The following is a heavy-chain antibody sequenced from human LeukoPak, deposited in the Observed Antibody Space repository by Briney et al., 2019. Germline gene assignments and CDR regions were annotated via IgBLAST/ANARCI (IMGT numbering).Heavy chain of an antibody. J-gene: IGHJ6*03. CDR1: GYTFTGYY. V-gene: IGHV1-2*02. Sequence: GASVKVSCKASGYTFTGYYMHWVRQAPGQGLEWMGWINPNSGGTNYAQKFQGRVTMTRDTSISTAYMELSRLRSDDTAEYYCARVRYNWNDVGYMDVWGKGTTVTVSS. CDR2: INPNSGGT. D-gene: IGHD1-1*01. CDR3: ARVRYNWNDVGYMDV.